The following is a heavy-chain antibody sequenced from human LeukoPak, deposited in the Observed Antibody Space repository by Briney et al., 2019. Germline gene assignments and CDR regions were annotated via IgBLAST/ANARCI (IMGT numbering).Heavy chain of an antibody. CDR1: GYTFSGYY. CDR3: ARETWGSNDY. J-gene: IGHJ4*02. CDR2: INPNSGGT. V-gene: IGHV1-2*06. D-gene: IGHD7-27*01. Sequence: EASVKVSCKASGYTFSGYYMHWVRQAPGQGLEWMGRINPNSGGTNCAQKFQGRVTMTSDTSISTAYMELSRLRSDGTAVYHCARETWGSNDYWGQGTLVTVSS.